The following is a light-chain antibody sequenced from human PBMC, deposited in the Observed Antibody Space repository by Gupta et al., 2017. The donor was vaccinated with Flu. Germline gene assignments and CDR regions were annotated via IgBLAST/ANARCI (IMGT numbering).Light chain of an antibody. CDR3: QQYKNWLRGT. Sequence: EIVMTPSPATLSVSPGERATLSCRASQSVSSNLAWYKQKPGQAPRLLIYGASTRDTGIPARFSGSGSGKELTLTNSSRQSEDFAVYYCQQYKNWLRGTFGQGTQLEIK. V-gene: IGKV3-15*01. CDR1: QSVSSN. CDR2: GAS. J-gene: IGKJ5*01.